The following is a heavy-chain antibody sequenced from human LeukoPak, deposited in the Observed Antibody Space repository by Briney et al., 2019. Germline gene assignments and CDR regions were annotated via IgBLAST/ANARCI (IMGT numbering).Heavy chain of an antibody. D-gene: IGHD5-18*01. CDR3: ARARQLWEFDY. J-gene: IGHJ4*02. CDR1: GGSISSYY. V-gene: IGHV4-59*01. CDR2: IYYSGST. Sequence: PSETLSLTCTVSGGSISSYYWSWIRQPPGKGLEWIGYIYYSGSTNYNPSLKSRVTISVDTSKNQFSLKLSSVTAADTAVYYCARARQLWEFDYWGQGTLVTVSS.